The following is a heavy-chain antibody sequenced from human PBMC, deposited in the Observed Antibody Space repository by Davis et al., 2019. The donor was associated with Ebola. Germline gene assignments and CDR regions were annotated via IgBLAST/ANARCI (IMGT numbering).Heavy chain of an antibody. CDR2: IYSGDST. CDR1: GFTVSSNY. D-gene: IGHD3-3*01. Sequence: GESLKISCAASGFTVSSNYMSWVRQAPGKGLEWVSLIYSGDSTYYADSVKGRFTISRDNSKNTLYLQMNSLRAEDTAVYYCAKGSVTIFGVAPDYYGMDVWGKGTTVTVSS. J-gene: IGHJ6*04. V-gene: IGHV3-66*01. CDR3: AKGSVTIFGVAPDYYGMDV.